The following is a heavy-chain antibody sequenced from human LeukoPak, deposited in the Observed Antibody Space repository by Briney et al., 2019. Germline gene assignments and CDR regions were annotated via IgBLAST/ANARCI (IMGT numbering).Heavy chain of an antibody. CDR1: GFTFSSYA. Sequence: GGSLRLSCAASGFTFSSYAMSWVRQAPGKGLEYVSAISSNGGSTYYANSVKGRFTISRDNSKNTLYLQMGSLRAEDMAVYYCARDGRAYSFFDYWGQGTLVTVSS. J-gene: IGHJ4*02. V-gene: IGHV3-64*01. D-gene: IGHD5-18*01. CDR3: ARDGRAYSFFDY. CDR2: ISSNGGST.